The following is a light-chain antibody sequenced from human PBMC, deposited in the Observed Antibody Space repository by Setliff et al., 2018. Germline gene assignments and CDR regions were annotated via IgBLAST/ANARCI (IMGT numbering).Light chain of an antibody. CDR3: SSYAGSDNYV. Sequence: ALTPPPSASGSPGQSVTISCTGTSRDVGGYNFVSWYQQHPGKAPKLIISEVTERPSGVPDRFSGSKSGNTASLTVSGLQAEDEADYYCSSYAGSDNYVFGTGTKVTVL. V-gene: IGLV2-8*01. J-gene: IGLJ1*01. CDR2: EVT. CDR1: SRDVGGYNF.